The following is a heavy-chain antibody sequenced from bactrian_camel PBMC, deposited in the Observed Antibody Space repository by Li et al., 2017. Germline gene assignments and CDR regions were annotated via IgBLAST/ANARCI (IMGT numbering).Heavy chain of an antibody. V-gene: IGHV3S40*01. CDR2: IWSGAGTT. CDR1: GETWSRYC. J-gene: IGHJ4*01. CDR3: NQLIAWNYH. Sequence: VQLVESGGGSVQAGGSLRLSCSVSGETWSRYCMSWFRQAPGKGLEWICEIWSGAGTTYYADSVKGRFTISRDIAKNTVDLQMRQLKSEDTALYYCNQLIAWNYHWSQGTQVTVS. D-gene: IGHD4*01.